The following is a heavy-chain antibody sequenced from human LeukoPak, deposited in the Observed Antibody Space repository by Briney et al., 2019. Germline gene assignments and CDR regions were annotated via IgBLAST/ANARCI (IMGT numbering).Heavy chain of an antibody. CDR2: IFYSGST. CDR3: ARYSSGWSFYFDS. Sequence: SETLSLTCTVSGVSISTFYWSWIRQPPGQGLEWIGYIFYSGSTNYTPSLKSRVTISLDTSKNQFSLKLSSVTAADTAVYYCARYSSGWSFYFDSWGQGTLVTVSS. J-gene: IGHJ4*02. CDR1: GVSISTFY. D-gene: IGHD6-19*01. V-gene: IGHV4-59*08.